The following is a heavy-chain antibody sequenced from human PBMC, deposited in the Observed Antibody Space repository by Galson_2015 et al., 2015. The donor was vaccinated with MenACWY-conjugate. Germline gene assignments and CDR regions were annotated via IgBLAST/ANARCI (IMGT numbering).Heavy chain of an antibody. CDR2: LSASGGHT. D-gene: IGHD4-17*01. CDR1: GFTFSDYA. CDR3: AKVLGGYGDYYDY. V-gene: IGHV3-23*01. Sequence: LRLSCAASGFTFSDYAMSWVRQSPGKGLEWVSVLSASGGHTYYADSVKGRFTISRDNFKNTLSLQMNSLRAEDTAVYYCAKVLGGYGDYYDYWGQGTLVTVSS. J-gene: IGHJ4*02.